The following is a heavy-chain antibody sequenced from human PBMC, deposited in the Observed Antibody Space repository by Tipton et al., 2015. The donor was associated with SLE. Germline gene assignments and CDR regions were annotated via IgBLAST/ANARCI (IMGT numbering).Heavy chain of an antibody. CDR2: ISGSGGRS. D-gene: IGHD3-10*01. CDR3: AKEYYTGSGAAFDY. J-gene: IGHJ4*02. CDR1: GFTFDSYA. Sequence: SLRLSCVASGFTFDSYAMSWVRQTPGKGLEWVSGISGSGGRSYYADSVKGRFTISRDNAKSSLYLQMNSLRDDDTALYYCAKEYYTGSGAAFDYWGQGTLVTVSS. V-gene: IGHV3-23*01.